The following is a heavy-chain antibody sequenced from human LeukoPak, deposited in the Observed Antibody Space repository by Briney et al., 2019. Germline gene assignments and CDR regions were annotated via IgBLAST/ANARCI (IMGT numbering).Heavy chain of an antibody. CDR2: ISSNGGST. V-gene: IGHV3-64*01. J-gene: IGHJ4*02. CDR1: GFTFSSYA. CDR3: ARRAYCGGDCYYFDY. D-gene: IGHD2-21*02. Sequence: GGSLRLSCAAYGFTFSSYAMHWVRQAAGKGLEYVSAISSNGGSTYYANSVKGRFTISRDNSKNTLYLQMGSLRAEDMAVYYCARRAYCGGDCYYFDYWGQGTLVTVSS.